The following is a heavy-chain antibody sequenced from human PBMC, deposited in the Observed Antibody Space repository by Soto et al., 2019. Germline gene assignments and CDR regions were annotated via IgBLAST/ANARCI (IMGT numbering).Heavy chain of an antibody. Sequence: SCPTLVNPTQTLTLTCTVSGFSLTTGGMTVGWIRQPPGKAPEWVALSEEYSPSLQSRLTFTKDTSKNQVVLTLTNMGPVETATYYCTLRQDTSRGPIYWVQGIMVTVSA. V-gene: IGHV2-5*01. CDR2: SE. CDR3: TLRQDTSRGPIY. J-gene: IGHJ4*02. D-gene: IGHD6-13*01. CDR1: GFSLTTGGMT.